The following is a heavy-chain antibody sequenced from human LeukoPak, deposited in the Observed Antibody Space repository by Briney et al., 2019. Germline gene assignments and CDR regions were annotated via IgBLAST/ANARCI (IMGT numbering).Heavy chain of an antibody. V-gene: IGHV4-4*02. Sequence: SETLSLTCTVSGGSISSSNWWSWVRLPPGKGLEWIGEIYHSGSTNYNPSLKSRVTISVDKSKNQFSLKLSSVTAADTAVYYCAITRYSGSYYPNWFDPWGQGTLVTASS. J-gene: IGHJ5*02. CDR3: AITRYSGSYYPNWFDP. CDR2: IYHSGST. CDR1: GGSISSSNW. D-gene: IGHD1-26*01.